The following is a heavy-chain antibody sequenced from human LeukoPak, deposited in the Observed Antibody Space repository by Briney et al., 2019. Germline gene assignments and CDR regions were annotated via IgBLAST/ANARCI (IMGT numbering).Heavy chain of an antibody. CDR1: GGSISSYY. J-gene: IGHJ4*02. CDR2: VYYSGTT. Sequence: SETLSLTCTVSGGSISSYYWNWIRQPPGKGLEWIGYVYYSGTTYYNPSLKSRVTISVDTSKNQFSLKLSSVTAADTAVYYRARGSYDSAKYDYWGQGTLVTVSS. CDR3: ARGSYDSAKYDY. V-gene: IGHV4-59*01. D-gene: IGHD3-22*01.